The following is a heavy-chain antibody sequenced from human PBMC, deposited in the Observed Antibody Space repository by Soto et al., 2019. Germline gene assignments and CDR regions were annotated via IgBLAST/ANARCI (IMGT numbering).Heavy chain of an antibody. D-gene: IGHD3-9*01. Sequence: GSSPTLVNPTQTLTLTCTFSGFSLSTSGVGVGWVRQPPGKALEWLALIYWDDDKRYNPSLRSRLAIFQDTPKNLVVLIMTNMDPEDTATYYCAHRVVWRPSDWSLGWFDPWGQGTLVTVSS. CDR3: AHRVVWRPSDWSLGWFDP. CDR1: GFSLSTSGVG. V-gene: IGHV2-5*02. CDR2: IYWDDDK. J-gene: IGHJ5*02.